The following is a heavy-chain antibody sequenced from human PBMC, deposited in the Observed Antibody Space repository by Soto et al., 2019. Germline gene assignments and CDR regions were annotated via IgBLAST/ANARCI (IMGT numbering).Heavy chain of an antibody. Sequence: SETLSLTCAVYGGSFSGYYWSWIRQPPGKGLEWIGEINHSGSTNYNPSLKSRVTISVDTSKNQFSLKLSSVTAADTAVYYCARGWSSPYYFDYWGQGTLVTVSS. CDR1: GGSFSGYY. V-gene: IGHV4-34*01. CDR2: INHSGST. D-gene: IGHD1-26*01. CDR3: ARGWSSPYYFDY. J-gene: IGHJ4*02.